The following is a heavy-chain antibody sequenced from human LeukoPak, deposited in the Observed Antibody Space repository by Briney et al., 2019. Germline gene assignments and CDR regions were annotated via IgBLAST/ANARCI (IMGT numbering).Heavy chain of an antibody. Sequence: GGSLRLSCAASGFIVRSNYMSWVRQAPGKGLEGASVIYTGGSTYYPDSVKGRFTIFRDNSKNTVYLQMSSLRAEDTAVYYCAKEGDCSTTRCLTGGLDVWGKGTTVTVSS. CDR2: IYTGGST. J-gene: IGHJ6*04. CDR1: GFIVRSNY. CDR3: AKEGDCSTTRCLTGGLDV. D-gene: IGHD2-2*01. V-gene: IGHV3-53*01.